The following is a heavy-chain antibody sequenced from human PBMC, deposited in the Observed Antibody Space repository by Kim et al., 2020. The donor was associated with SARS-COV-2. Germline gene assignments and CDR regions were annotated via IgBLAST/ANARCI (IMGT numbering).Heavy chain of an antibody. J-gene: IGHJ2*01. Sequence: YPGYVKGRFTISRENAKNFLYLQINSLRAGDTAVYYCARAEYDKGWYFDLWGRGTLVTVSS. D-gene: IGHD3-22*01. CDR3: ARAEYDKGWYFDL. V-gene: IGHV3-13*01.